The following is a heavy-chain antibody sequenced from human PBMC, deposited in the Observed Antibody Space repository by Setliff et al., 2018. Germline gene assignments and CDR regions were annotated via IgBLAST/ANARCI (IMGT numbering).Heavy chain of an antibody. V-gene: IGHV4-39*07. CDR2: IYYSGST. J-gene: IGHJ6*02. CDR3: ARGAGYSSRWYIYYYGMDV. Sequence: LSLTCTVSGGSISSSLYYWGWIRQPPGKGLEWIGSIYYSGSTNYNPSLKSRVTISVDASKNQFSLKLSSVTAADTAVYYCARGAGYSSRWYIYYYGMDVWGQGTTVTVSS. D-gene: IGHD6-13*01. CDR1: GGSISSSLYY.